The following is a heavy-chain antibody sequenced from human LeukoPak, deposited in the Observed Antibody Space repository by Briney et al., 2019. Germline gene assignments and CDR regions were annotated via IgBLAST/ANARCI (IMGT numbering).Heavy chain of an antibody. J-gene: IGHJ6*03. CDR2: IIPIFGTA. Sequence: ASVKVSCKASGGTFSSYAISWVRHAPGQGLEWMGGIIPIFGTANYAQNFQGRVTITADESTSTAYMELSSLRSEVTAVYYCASVYYDFWSGYYMDVWGKGTTVTVSS. CDR3: ASVYYDFWSGYYMDV. CDR1: GGTFSSYA. D-gene: IGHD3-3*01. V-gene: IGHV1-69*13.